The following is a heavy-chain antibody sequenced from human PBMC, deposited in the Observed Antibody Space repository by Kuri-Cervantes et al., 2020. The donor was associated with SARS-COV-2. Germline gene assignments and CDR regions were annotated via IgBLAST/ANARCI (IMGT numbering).Heavy chain of an antibody. D-gene: IGHD2-2*01. J-gene: IGHJ6*02. V-gene: IGHV1-2*04. Sequence: ASVKVSCKASGYTFTGYYMHWVRQAPGQGLKWMGWINPNSGGTNYAQKFQGWVTMTRDTSISTAYMELSRLRSDDTAVYYCARARPRGQDIVVVPAAQKDYYYGMDVWDQGTTVTVSS. CDR2: INPNSGGT. CDR3: ARARPRGQDIVVVPAAQKDYYYGMDV. CDR1: GYTFTGYY.